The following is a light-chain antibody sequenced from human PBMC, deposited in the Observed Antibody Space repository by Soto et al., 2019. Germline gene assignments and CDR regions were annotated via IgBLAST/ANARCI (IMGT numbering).Light chain of an antibody. CDR1: QNITSY. J-gene: IGKJ4*01. Sequence: DIQMTRSPSSLSASVGDRVIITCRASQNITSYLNWYQQKPGKAPKPLIYGASRLQNGVPSRFSGSGSGTDFTLTISSLQPEDFATYYCQQSYSLPLTFGGGTKVEIK. CDR3: QQSYSLPLT. CDR2: GAS. V-gene: IGKV1-39*01.